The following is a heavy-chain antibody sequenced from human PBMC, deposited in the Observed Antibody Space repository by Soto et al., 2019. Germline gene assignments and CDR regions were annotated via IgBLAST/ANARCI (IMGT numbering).Heavy chain of an antibody. V-gene: IGHV4-39*01. CDR2: VYYSGTS. Sequence: PSEALSLTFVISGCANRQSSYFWCWLCQPPWKGMEWIASVYYSGTSYYNPSLKSRVTISIDTSKTQISLHLRSLTAADTAVYYCARADTAMAPPGSWGQGILVTVSA. CDR3: ARADTAMAPPGS. J-gene: IGHJ5*02. D-gene: IGHD5-18*01. CDR1: GCANRQSSYF.